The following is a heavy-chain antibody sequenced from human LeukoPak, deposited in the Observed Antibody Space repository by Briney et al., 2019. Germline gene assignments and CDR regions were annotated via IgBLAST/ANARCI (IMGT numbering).Heavy chain of an antibody. CDR1: GFTFSSYG. J-gene: IGHJ4*02. V-gene: IGHV3-30*18. CDR3: AKAGRGIFWKNDFDH. Sequence: AGRSLRLSCAASGFTFSSYGIHWVRQAPGKGLEWVAVISYDGSNKYYADSVKGRFTISRDNSKNTLYLQMNSLRAEDTAVYYCAKAGRGIFWKNDFDHWGQGTLVTLSS. D-gene: IGHD1/OR15-1a*01. CDR2: ISYDGSNK.